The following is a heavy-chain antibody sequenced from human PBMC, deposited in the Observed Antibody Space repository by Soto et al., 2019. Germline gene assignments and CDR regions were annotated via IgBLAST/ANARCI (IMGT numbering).Heavy chain of an antibody. Sequence: GGSLRLSCAVSGITVSTNYMSWVRQAPEKGLEWISVIYSGGDTYYADSVKVRFIISRDNSKNTLYLQMNSLRVDDTAVYYCARGGGAYCGNDCIRAVDIWGQGTMVTVSS. D-gene: IGHD2-21*02. CDR3: ARGGGAYCGNDCIRAVDI. CDR2: IYSGGDT. J-gene: IGHJ3*02. V-gene: IGHV3-66*01. CDR1: GITVSTNY.